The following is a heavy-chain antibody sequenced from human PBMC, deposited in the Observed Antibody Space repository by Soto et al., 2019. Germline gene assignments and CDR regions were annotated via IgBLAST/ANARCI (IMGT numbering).Heavy chain of an antibody. CDR3: ARGYYYGSGSYYLDYYYYGMDV. V-gene: IGHV4-4*07. D-gene: IGHD3-10*01. J-gene: IGHJ6*02. CDR2: IYTSGST. CDR1: GGSISSYY. Sequence: SETLSLTCTVSGGSISSYYWSWIRQPAGKGLEWIGRIYTSGSTNYNPSLKSRVTMSVDTSKNQFSLKLSSVTAADTAVYYCARGYYYGSGSYYLDYYYYGMDVWGQGTKVTVYS.